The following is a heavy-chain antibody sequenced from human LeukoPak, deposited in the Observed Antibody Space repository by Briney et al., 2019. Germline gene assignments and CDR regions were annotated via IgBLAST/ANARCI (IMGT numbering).Heavy chain of an antibody. D-gene: IGHD1-26*01. CDR3: ARTSGSFAGYFDF. J-gene: IGHJ4*02. CDR1: GFTFISNY. V-gene: IGHV3-66*02. CDR2: IYSGGRT. Sequence: GGSLRLSCAASGFTFISNYMYWVRQTPGKGLECVSVIYSGGRTYYADSVKGRFTIPRDNSKNMLFLQMNSLRTEDTALYYCARTSGSFAGYFDFWGQGTLVTVSS.